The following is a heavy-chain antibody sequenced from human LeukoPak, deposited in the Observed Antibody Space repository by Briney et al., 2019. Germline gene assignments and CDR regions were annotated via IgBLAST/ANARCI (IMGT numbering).Heavy chain of an antibody. CDR3: ARVRGEMATDY. Sequence: SETLSLTRTVSGGSISSYYWSWIRQPPGKGLEWIGYIYYSGSTNYNPSLKSRVTISVDTSKNQFSLKLSSVTAADTAVYYCARVRGEMATDYWGQGTLVTVSS. J-gene: IGHJ4*02. CDR1: GGSISSYY. D-gene: IGHD5-24*01. CDR2: IYYSGST. V-gene: IGHV4-59*01.